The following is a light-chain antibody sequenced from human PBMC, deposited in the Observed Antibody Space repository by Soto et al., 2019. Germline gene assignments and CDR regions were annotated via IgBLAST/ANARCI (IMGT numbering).Light chain of an antibody. V-gene: IGLV3-1*01. J-gene: IGLJ2*01. CDR2: QAR. Sequence: SYELTQPPSVSVSPGQTATITCSGDKLGDKYVCWYQQKPGQSPLLVIYQARKRPSGIPERFSGSNAGNTATLTISGTQAMDEADYYCQAWDNSPHVVFGGGTKLTVL. CDR1: KLGDKY. CDR3: QAWDNSPHVV.